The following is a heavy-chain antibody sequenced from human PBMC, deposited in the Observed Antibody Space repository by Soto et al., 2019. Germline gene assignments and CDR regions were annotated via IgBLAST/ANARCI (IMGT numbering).Heavy chain of an antibody. D-gene: IGHD3-3*01. Sequence: GGSLRLSCAASGFTFSSYGMHWVRQAPGKGLEWVAVISYDGSNKYYADSVKGRFTISRDNSKNTLYLQMNSLRAEDTAVYYCAKDLGYDFWSGYYTGATYYYYGMDVWGQGTTVTVSS. CDR3: AKDLGYDFWSGYYTGATYYYYGMDV. CDR2: ISYDGSNK. V-gene: IGHV3-30*18. J-gene: IGHJ6*02. CDR1: GFTFSSYG.